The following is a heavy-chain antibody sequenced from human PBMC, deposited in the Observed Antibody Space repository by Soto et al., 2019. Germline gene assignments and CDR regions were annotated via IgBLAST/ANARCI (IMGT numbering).Heavy chain of an antibody. J-gene: IGHJ4*02. CDR3: ASLVVVPAAPYSFLDY. CDR2: ISSSSSYI. D-gene: IGHD2-2*01. CDR1: GFTFSSYS. V-gene: IGHV3-21*01. Sequence: GGSLRLSCAASGFTFSSYSMNWVRQAPGKGLEWVSSISSSSSYIYYADSVKGRFTISRDNAKNSLYLQMNSLRAEDTAVYYCASLVVVPAAPYSFLDYWGQGTLVTVSS.